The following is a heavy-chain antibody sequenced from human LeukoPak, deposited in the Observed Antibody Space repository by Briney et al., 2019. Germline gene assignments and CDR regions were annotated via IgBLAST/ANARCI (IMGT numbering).Heavy chain of an antibody. CDR3: TSLVGSPTY. J-gene: IGHJ4*02. V-gene: IGHV3-15*01. CDR1: GFNFQYAW. D-gene: IGHD4-23*01. CDR2: IKSKRDGETT. Sequence: GGSLRLSCAGSGFNFQYAWMTWVRQAPGKGPEWVGRIKSKRDGETTDYTTLVKSRFSISRDDSKNTVYLQMNSLRTEDTAGYYCTSLVGSPTYWGQGTLVAVSS.